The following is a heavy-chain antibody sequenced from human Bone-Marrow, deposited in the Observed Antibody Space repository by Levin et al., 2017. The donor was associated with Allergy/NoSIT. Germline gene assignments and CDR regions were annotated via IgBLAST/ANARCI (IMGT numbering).Heavy chain of an antibody. V-gene: IGHV3-21*01. D-gene: IGHD5-18*01. CDR3: AAATYNYGPFYLDY. CDR1: GFTFKTYS. Sequence: PGGSLRLSCTASGFTFKTYSINWLRQSPGKGLEWVSSINSRGLYIYYADSLKGRFTVSRDDSTNSLYLDMDNLRAEDTAVYFCAAATYNYGPFYLDYWGRGVLVTVSS. CDR2: INSRGLYI. J-gene: IGHJ4*02.